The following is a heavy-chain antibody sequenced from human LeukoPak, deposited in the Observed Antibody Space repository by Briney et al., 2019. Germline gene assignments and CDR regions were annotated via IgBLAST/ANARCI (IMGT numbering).Heavy chain of an antibody. J-gene: IGHJ1*01. V-gene: IGHV3-30*03. Sequence: PGGSLRLSCAASGFTFNSYGMHWVRQAPGKGLEWLAVISYDGSNKYFADSVEGRLVVSWDNSNNTLYLHMNTLRPDDTGIYYCAAYHASGTFGYFQHWGQGTLVTVSS. CDR3: AAYHASGTFGYFQH. CDR1: GFTFNSYG. D-gene: IGHD1-7*01. CDR2: ISYDGSNK.